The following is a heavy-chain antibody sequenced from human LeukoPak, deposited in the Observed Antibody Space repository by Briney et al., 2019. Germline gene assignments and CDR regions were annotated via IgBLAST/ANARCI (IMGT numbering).Heavy chain of an antibody. D-gene: IGHD2-15*01. V-gene: IGHV4-59*01. J-gene: IGHJ4*02. CDR2: IYYSGST. CDR1: GGSISSYY. CDR3: ASRYCSGGSCFFEY. Sequence: SETLSLTCTVSGGSISSYYWSWIRQPPGKGLEWIGYIYYSGSTNYNPSLKSRVTISVDTSKNQFSLKLSSVTAADTAVYYCASRYCSGGSCFFEYWGQGTLVTVSS.